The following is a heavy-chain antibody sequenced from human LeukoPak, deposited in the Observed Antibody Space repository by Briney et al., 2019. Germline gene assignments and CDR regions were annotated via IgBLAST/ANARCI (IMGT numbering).Heavy chain of an antibody. CDR2: IYSGDST. CDR3: AKERTSEGYFDY. D-gene: IGHD2-2*01. CDR1: GFTVSGDS. J-gene: IGHJ4*02. Sequence: GGSLRLSCAASGFTVSGDSMSWVRQAPGKGLEWVSLIYSGDSTYYADSVKGRFTISRDNSKNTLYLQMNSLRAEDTAVYYCAKERTSEGYFDYWGQGTLVTVSS. V-gene: IGHV3-53*01.